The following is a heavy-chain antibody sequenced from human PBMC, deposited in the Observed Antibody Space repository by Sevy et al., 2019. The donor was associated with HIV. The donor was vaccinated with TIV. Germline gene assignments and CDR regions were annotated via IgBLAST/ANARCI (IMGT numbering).Heavy chain of an antibody. CDR3: ARDWVECEQGVVVVPAATPYYYYGMDV. Sequence: SQTLSLTCAISGDSVSSNSAAWNWIRQSPSRGLEWLGRTYYRSKWYNDYAVSVKSRITINPDTSKNQFSLQLNSVTPEDTAVYYCARDWVECEQGVVVVPAATPYYYYGMDVWGQGTTVTVSS. D-gene: IGHD2-2*01. V-gene: IGHV6-1*01. CDR2: TYYRSKWYN. CDR1: GDSVSSNSAA. J-gene: IGHJ6*02.